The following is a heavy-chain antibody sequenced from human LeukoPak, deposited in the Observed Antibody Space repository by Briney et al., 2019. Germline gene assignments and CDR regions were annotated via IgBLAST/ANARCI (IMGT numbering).Heavy chain of an antibody. CDR3: AKDLKGGKRWLQETADY. CDR2: INGNGRTT. D-gene: IGHD5-24*01. Sequence: PGGSLRLSCVASGFTFSSYWMYWVRHVPGKGLVSVSRINGNGRTTDYADSVKGRFTISRDNAKNTLYLQMNSLRAEDTAVYYCAKDLKGGKRWLQETADYWGQGTLVTVSS. V-gene: IGHV3-74*01. CDR1: GFTFSSYW. J-gene: IGHJ4*02.